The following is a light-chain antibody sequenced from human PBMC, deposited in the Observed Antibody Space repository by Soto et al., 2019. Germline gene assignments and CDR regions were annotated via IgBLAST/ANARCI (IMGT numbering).Light chain of an antibody. J-gene: IGLJ1*01. CDR1: SSDVGGYKH. Sequence: QSVLTQPASVSGSPGQSITISCTGTSSDVGGYKHVSWYQHHPGKAPQLMIYEVSHRPSGVSNRFSGSKSGYTASLTISGLQAEDEADYYCNSQRSSGTRVFGTGTQLTVL. CDR2: EVS. V-gene: IGLV2-14*01. CDR3: NSQRSSGTRV.